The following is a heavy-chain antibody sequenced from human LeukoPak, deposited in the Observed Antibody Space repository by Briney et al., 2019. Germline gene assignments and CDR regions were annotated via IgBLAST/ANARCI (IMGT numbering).Heavy chain of an antibody. CDR3: ARDIIAAAGTPPFDP. CDR1: GYTFTSYA. Sequence: ASVKVSCKASGYTFTSYAMNWVRQAPGQGLEWMGWINTNTGNPTYAQGFTGRFVFSLDTSVSTAYLQISSLKAEDTAVCYCARDIIAAAGTPPFDPWGQGTLVTVSS. D-gene: IGHD6-13*01. V-gene: IGHV7-4-1*02. J-gene: IGHJ5*02. CDR2: INTNTGNP.